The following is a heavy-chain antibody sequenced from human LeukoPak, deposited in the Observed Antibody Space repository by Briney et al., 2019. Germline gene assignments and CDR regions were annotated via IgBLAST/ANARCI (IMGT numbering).Heavy chain of an antibody. CDR3: AKDLHDYGNYVGWFDS. J-gene: IGHJ5*01. V-gene: IGHV3-23*01. CDR1: GFTFSSYA. Sequence: SGGSLRLSCVASGFTFSSYAMGWVRQAPGKGLEWVSAISGSGGNTYYADSVKGRFTISRDHSKTTLFLQMNSLRAEDTAVYYCAKDLHDYGNYVGWFDSWGQGTLVTVSS. CDR2: ISGSGGNT. D-gene: IGHD4-11*01.